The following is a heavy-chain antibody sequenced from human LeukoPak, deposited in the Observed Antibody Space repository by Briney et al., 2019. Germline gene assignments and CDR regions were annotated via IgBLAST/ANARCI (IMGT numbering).Heavy chain of an antibody. D-gene: IGHD1-26*01. CDR3: ARVRSGNYFDY. CDR2: IYSGGIT. J-gene: IGHJ4*02. V-gene: IGHV3-66*02. Sequence: GSLRLSCAVSGFTVSSNYMSWVRQAPGKGLEWVSVIYSGGITYYADSVKGRFTISRDNSKNTLHLQMNSLRAEDTAVYYCARVRSGNYFDYWGQGTLVTVSS. CDR1: GFTVSSNY.